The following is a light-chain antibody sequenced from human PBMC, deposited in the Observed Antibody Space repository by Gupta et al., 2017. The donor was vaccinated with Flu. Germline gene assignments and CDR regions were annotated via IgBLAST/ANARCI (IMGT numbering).Light chain of an antibody. CDR3: QQIDSYPSII. CDR2: ATS. V-gene: IGKV1-39*01. Sequence: DIQMTQSPPSLSASVGDRVTITCRASQSISSYLNWYQRKPGKAPKLLIYATSNLQTGVPPRFSGSGYGTDFALTISSRQREDFATYYCQQIDSYPSIIFGGGTKVEIE. CDR1: QSISSY. J-gene: IGKJ4*01.